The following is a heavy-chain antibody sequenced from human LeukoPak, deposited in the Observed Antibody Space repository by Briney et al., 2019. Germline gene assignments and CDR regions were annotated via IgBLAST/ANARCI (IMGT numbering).Heavy chain of an antibody. CDR2: ISSSGSTI. Sequence: GGSLRLSCAASGFTFSSYEMNWVRQAPGKGLEWVSYISSSGSTIYYADSVKGRFTISRDNAKNSLYLQMNSLRAEDTAVYYCARQYYYGNVDYWGQGTLVTVSS. D-gene: IGHD3-10*01. CDR3: ARQYYYGNVDY. CDR1: GFTFSSYE. J-gene: IGHJ4*02. V-gene: IGHV3-48*03.